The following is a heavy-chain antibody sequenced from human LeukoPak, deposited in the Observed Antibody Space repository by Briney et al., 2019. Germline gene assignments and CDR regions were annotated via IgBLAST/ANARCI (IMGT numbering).Heavy chain of an antibody. CDR2: ISGSGGST. J-gene: IGHJ5*02. CDR3: AKLNRACTRYNWFDP. CDR1: GFTFSSYA. V-gene: IGHV3-23*01. D-gene: IGHD2-8*01. Sequence: GGSLRLSCAASGFTFSSYAMSWVRQAPGKGLEWVSAISGSGGSTYYADSVKGRFTISRDNSKNTLYLQMNSLRAEDTAVYYCAKLNRACTRYNWFDPWGQGTLVTVSS.